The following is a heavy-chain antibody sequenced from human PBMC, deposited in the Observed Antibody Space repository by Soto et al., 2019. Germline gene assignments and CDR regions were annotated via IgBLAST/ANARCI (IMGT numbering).Heavy chain of an antibody. V-gene: IGHV4-31*03. D-gene: IGHD3-9*01. CDR1: GGSISSGGYY. Sequence: PSETLSLTCTVSGGSISSGGYYWSWIRQHPGKGLEWIGYIYYSGSTYYNPSLKSRVTISVDTSKNQFSLKLSSVTAADTAVYYCARSDILTGYDYWGQGTLVTVSS. CDR2: IYYSGST. J-gene: IGHJ4*02. CDR3: ARSDILTGYDY.